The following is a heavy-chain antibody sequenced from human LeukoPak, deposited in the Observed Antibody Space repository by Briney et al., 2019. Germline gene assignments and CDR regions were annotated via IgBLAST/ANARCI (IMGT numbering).Heavy chain of an antibody. J-gene: IGHJ4*02. V-gene: IGHV3-33*06. D-gene: IGHD1-26*01. Sequence: GGSLRLSCAASGFTFSSYGMHWVRQAPGKGLEWVAVIWYDGSNKYYADSVKGRFTISSDNSKNTLYLQMNSLRAEDTAVYYCAKSPPVLSGDYWGQGTLVTVSS. CDR1: GFTFSSYG. CDR2: IWYDGSNK. CDR3: AKSPPVLSGDY.